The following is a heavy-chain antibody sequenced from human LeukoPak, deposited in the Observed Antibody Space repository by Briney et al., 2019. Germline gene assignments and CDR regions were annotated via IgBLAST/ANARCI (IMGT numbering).Heavy chain of an antibody. CDR1: GGSISSSSYY. Sequence: PSETLSLTCTVSGGSISSSSYYWGWIRQPPGEGLEWIGSIYYSGSTHYNPSLKSRVTISVDTSKNQFSLKLSSVTAADTAVYYCARGGIAARLPDYWGQGTLVTVSS. D-gene: IGHD6-6*01. V-gene: IGHV4-39*01. J-gene: IGHJ4*02. CDR2: IYYSGST. CDR3: ARGGIAARLPDY.